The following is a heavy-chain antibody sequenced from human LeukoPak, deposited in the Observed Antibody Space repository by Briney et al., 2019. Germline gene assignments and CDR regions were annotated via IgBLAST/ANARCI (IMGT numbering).Heavy chain of an antibody. CDR1: GGSFSGYY. D-gene: IGHD6-19*01. CDR3: ARGGWDSSRLCWFDP. V-gene: IGHV4-34*01. J-gene: IGHJ5*02. CDR2: INHSGST. Sequence: SETLSLTCAVSGGSFSGYYWSWVRQPPRKGLEWVGEINHSGSTTYNPSLKSRVTISVDTSKNQFSMTLSSVTAADTAVYYCARGGWDSSRLCWFDPWGQGTLVTVSS.